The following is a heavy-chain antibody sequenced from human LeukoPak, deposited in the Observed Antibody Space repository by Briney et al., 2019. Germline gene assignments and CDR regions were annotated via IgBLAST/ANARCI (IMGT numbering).Heavy chain of an antibody. D-gene: IGHD2-21*01. CDR2: IIPIFGTA. CDR3: ARDPKYCGGDCYPDY. J-gene: IGHJ4*02. CDR1: GGTFSSYA. V-gene: IGHV1-69*13. Sequence: SVKVSCKASGGTFSSYAISWVRQAPGQGLEWMGGIIPIFGTANYAQKFQGRVTITADESTSTAYMELSRLRSDDTAVYYCARDPKYCGGDCYPDYLGQGTLVTVSS.